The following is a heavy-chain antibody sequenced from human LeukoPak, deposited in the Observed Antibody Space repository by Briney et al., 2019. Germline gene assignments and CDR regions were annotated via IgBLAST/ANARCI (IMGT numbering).Heavy chain of an antibody. D-gene: IGHD6-13*01. Sequence: PGGSLRLSCAASGFSVSAYWMSWVRQAPGKGLEWVANINEAGSEKPYVDSVKGRFTISRDNAKNSLYLEMNSLRAEDTAVYYCGRWGVEAGIADWGQGTLVIVSS. J-gene: IGHJ4*02. CDR2: INEAGSEK. V-gene: IGHV3-7*01. CDR3: GRWGVEAGIAD. CDR1: GFSVSAYW.